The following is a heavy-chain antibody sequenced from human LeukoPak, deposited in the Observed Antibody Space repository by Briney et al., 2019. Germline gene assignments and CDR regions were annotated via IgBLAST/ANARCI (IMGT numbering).Heavy chain of an antibody. CDR2: IKQSENT. CDR3: AREGLKNAYNPLGY. J-gene: IGHJ4*02. CDR1: GGSFSAYY. D-gene: IGHD5-24*01. Sequence: ASGTLSLTCAVYGGSFSAYYWTWVRQPPGMGLEWIGEIKQSENTNYNPSLKSRVTISIDPSKNQISLKLTSVTAADTAVYYCAREGLKNAYNPLGYWGQGTLVTVSS. V-gene: IGHV4-34*01.